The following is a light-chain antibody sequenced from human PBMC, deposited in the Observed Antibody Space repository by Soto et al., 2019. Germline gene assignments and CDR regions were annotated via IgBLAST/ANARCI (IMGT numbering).Light chain of an antibody. Sequence: QSVLTQPASVSGSPGQSITISCTGTSSDVGAYNYVSWFQQYPGKAPKLMIYDVSNRPSGVSNRFSGSKSGNTASLTISGLQAEDEADYYCRSYTSSSTYVFGTGTKVTVL. CDR1: SSDVGAYNY. CDR2: DVS. J-gene: IGLJ1*01. CDR3: RSYTSSSTYV. V-gene: IGLV2-14*01.